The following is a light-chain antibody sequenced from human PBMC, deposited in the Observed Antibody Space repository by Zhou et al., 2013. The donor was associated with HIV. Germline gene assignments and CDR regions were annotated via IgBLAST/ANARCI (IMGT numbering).Light chain of an antibody. CDR3: QQYGSSSLT. Sequence: EIVLTQSPGTLSLSPGERATLSCRASQSISRDYLAWYQQKPGQAPRLLIYAVSSRTTGIPDRFSGSGSGTDFTLTISRLEPEDFAMYYCQQYGSSSLTFGGGTKVEIK. V-gene: IGKV3-20*01. J-gene: IGKJ4*01. CDR2: AVS. CDR1: QSISRDY.